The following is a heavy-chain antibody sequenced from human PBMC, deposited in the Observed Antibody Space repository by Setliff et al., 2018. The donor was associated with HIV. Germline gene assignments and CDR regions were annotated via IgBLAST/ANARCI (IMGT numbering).Heavy chain of an antibody. J-gene: IGHJ4*02. CDR3: ARDHPGIAY. CDR1: GYTFTNNV. CDR2: IHAGSGDT. V-gene: IGHV1-3*01. Sequence: ASVKVSCKASGYTFTNNVIHWVRQAPGQRLEWMGWIHAGSGDTQYSQKFQGRVTVTRDTSASTVYMELSSLRSEDTAMYYCARDHPGIAYWGQGTMGT.